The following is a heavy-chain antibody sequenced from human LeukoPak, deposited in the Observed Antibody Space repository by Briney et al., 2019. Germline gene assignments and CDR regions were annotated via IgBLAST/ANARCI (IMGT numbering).Heavy chain of an antibody. CDR2: ISGSGGST. CDR3: ARDYGSYYYYYYYMDV. V-gene: IGHV3-23*01. CDR1: GFTFSSYA. D-gene: IGHD1-26*01. Sequence: GGSLRLSCAASGFTFSSYAMSWVRQAPGKGLEWVSAISGSGGSTYYADSVKGRFTISRDNSKNTLYLQMNSLRAEDTAVYYCARDYGSYYYYYYYMDVWGKGTTVTVSS. J-gene: IGHJ6*03.